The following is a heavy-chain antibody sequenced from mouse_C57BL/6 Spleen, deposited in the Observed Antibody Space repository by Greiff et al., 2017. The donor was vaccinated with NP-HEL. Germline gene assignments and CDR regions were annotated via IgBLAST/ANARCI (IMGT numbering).Heavy chain of an antibody. J-gene: IGHJ2*01. CDR2: ISDGGSYT. D-gene: IGHD2-5*01. CDR3: ARETDSNYDYFDY. Sequence: EVQLVESGGGLVKPGGSLKLSCAASGFTFSSYAMSWVSQTPEKRLEWVATISDGGSYTYYPDNVKGRFTISGDNAKNNLYLQMSHLKSEDTAMYYGARETDSNYDYFDYWGQGTTLTVSS. V-gene: IGHV5-4*01. CDR1: GFTFSSYA.